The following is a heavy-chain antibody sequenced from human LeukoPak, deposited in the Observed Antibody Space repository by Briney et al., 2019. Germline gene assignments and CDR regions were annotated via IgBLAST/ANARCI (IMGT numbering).Heavy chain of an antibody. D-gene: IGHD4-11*01. CDR1: GFTVSSNY. CDR2: IYSGGST. CDR3: VKNGATVPLYYFDS. V-gene: IGHV3-66*01. J-gene: IGHJ4*02. Sequence: GGSLRLSCAASGFTVSSNYMSWVRQAPGKGLEWVSVIYSGGSTYYADSVKGRFTISRDNSKNTLYLQMNSLRAEDTAVYYCVKNGATVPLYYFDSWGLGTLVVVSS.